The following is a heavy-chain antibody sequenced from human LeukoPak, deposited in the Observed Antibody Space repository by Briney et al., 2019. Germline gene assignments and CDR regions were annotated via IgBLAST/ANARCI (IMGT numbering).Heavy chain of an antibody. V-gene: IGHV3-7*04. CDR2: IKQDGSEK. CDR3: ARVRYYDSSGSYDY. CDR1: GFTLNNYP. J-gene: IGHJ4*02. Sequence: PGGSLRLSCIASGFTLNNYPAMHWVRQAPGKGLEWVANIKQDGSEKYYVDSVKGRFTISRDNAKNSLYLQMNSLRAEDTAVYYCARVRYYDSSGSYDYWGQGTLVTVSS. D-gene: IGHD3-22*01.